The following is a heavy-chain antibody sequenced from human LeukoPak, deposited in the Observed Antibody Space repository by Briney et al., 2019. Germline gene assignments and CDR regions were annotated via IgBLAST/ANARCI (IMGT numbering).Heavy chain of an antibody. CDR3: ARDQGSFDY. V-gene: IGHV3-74*01. CDR1: GFTFSSYW. CDR2: IHSDGIDT. Sequence: GGSVRLSCAACGFTFSSYWMHWIRQAPGKGLVWVSRIHSDGIDTSYADSVRVRFTISRDNAKNTVYLQMNSLRAEDTAVYYCARDQGSFDYWGQGTLVTVSS. J-gene: IGHJ4*02.